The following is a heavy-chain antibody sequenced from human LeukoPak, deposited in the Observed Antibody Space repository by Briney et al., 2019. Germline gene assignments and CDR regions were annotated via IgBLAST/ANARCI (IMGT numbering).Heavy chain of an antibody. J-gene: IGHJ4*02. D-gene: IGHD6-19*01. CDR1: GFTFNTYG. Sequence: GGSLRLSFAASGFTFNTYGMNWVRQAPGKGLEWVAVISYDGSNKYYADSVKGRFTISRDNSRNTVYLQMNSLRAEDTAVYYCVKQDSGGWYDYWGQGTLVTVSS. CDR3: VKQDSGGWYDY. CDR2: ISYDGSNK. V-gene: IGHV3-30*18.